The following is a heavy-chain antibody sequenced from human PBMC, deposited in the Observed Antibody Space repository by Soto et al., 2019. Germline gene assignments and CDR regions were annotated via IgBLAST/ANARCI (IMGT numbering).Heavy chain of an antibody. V-gene: IGHV4-4*02. J-gene: IGHJ4*02. Sequence: QVQLQESGPGLVKPSGTLSLTCAVSGVSISSHDWWTWVRQPPGKGLEWIGESHQSGNTNYNSSLESRVTITLDKSKNQFYLQLSSVTVADTAVYYCATRDTGRVYWGQGTLVTVSS. CDR2: SHQSGNT. D-gene: IGHD5-18*01. CDR1: GVSISSHDW. CDR3: ATRDTGRVY.